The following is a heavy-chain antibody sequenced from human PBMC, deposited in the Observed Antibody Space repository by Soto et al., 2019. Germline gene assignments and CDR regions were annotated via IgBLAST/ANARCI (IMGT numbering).Heavy chain of an antibody. V-gene: IGHV3-9*01. CDR2: ISWNSGSI. J-gene: IGHJ3*02. CDR1: GFTFDDYA. Sequence: EVQLVESGGGLVQPGRSLRLSCAASGFTFDDYAMHWVRQAPGKGLEWVSGISWNSGSIGYADSVKGRFTISRDNAKNSLYLHMNSLRAEDTALYYCAKDIHGSGSYYNVGAFDIWGQGTMVTVSS. D-gene: IGHD3-10*01. CDR3: AKDIHGSGSYYNVGAFDI.